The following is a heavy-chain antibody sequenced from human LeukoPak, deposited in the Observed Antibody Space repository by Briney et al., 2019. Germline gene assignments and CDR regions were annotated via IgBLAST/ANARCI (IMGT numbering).Heavy chain of an antibody. D-gene: IGHD6-6*01. V-gene: IGHV3-21*06. CDR3: ARIGYSSSSLDY. CDR2: ISSGGDNT. CDR1: GFTFSSYS. Sequence: AGGSLRLSCAASGFTFSSYSMNWVRQAPGKGLEWVSTISSGGDNTYYADSVKGRFTISRDNSKITLSLQMNSLRAEDTAVYYCARIGYSSSSLDYWGQGTLVTVSS. J-gene: IGHJ4*02.